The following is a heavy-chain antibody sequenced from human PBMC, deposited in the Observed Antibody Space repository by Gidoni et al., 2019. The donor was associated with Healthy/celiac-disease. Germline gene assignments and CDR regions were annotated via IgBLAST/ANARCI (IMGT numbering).Heavy chain of an antibody. D-gene: IGHD1-26*01. CDR1: GFTFDDYA. CDR2: ISWNSGSI. Sequence: EVQLVESGGGLVQPGRSLRRSCAASGFTFDDYAMHWVRQAPGKGLEWVSGISWNSGSIGYADSVKGRFTISRDNAKNSLYLQMNSLRAEDTALYYCVRGGSYFDYWGQGTLVTVSS. J-gene: IGHJ4*02. V-gene: IGHV3-9*01. CDR3: VRGGSYFDY.